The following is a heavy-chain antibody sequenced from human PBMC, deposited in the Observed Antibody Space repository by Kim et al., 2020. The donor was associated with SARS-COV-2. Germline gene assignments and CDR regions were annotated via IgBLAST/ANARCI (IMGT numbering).Heavy chain of an antibody. Sequence: GGSLRLSCTASGFTFGDYAMNWVRQAPGKGLEWVGFIRSKAYGGTAEYAASVKGTFTISRDDSKSIAYLQMNSLKTEDTAVYYCSRSFSGDSKLDYWGQGTLVTVSS. CDR2: IRSKAYGGTA. V-gene: IGHV3-49*04. CDR1: GFTFGDYA. J-gene: IGHJ4*02. D-gene: IGHD1-26*01. CDR3: SRSFSGDSKLDY.